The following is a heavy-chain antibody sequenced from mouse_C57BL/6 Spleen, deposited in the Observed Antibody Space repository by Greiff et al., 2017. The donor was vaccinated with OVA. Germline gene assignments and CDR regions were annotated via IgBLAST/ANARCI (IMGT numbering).Heavy chain of an antibody. CDR3: KRFYYDYDAYAMDY. D-gene: IGHD2-4*01. CDR2: IDPETGGT. J-gene: IGHJ4*01. V-gene: IGHV1-15*01. CDR1: GYTFTDYE. Sequence: QVQLQQSGAELVRPGASVTLSCKASGYTFTDYEMHWMKQTPVHGLEWIGAIDPETGGTAYNQKFKGKAILNADKSSSTAYMELRSLTSEDSAVYYCKRFYYDYDAYAMDYWGQGTSVTVSS.